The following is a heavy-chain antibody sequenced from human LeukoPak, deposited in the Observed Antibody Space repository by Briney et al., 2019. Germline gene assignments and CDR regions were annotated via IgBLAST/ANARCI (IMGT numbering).Heavy chain of an antibody. Sequence: GGSLRLSCAASGFTFSNYAMRWVRQAPGKGLEWVSGISGSGDSTYYADSVKGRFTISRDNSKNTLYLQMNSLRAEDTAVYYCAKDTGNYYYDSSGYLYWGQGTLVTVSS. V-gene: IGHV3-23*01. D-gene: IGHD3-22*01. CDR3: AKDTGNYYYDSSGYLY. CDR2: ISGSGDST. CDR1: GFTFSNYA. J-gene: IGHJ4*02.